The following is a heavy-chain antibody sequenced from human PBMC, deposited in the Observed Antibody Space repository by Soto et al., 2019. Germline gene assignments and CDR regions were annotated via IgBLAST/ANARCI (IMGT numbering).Heavy chain of an antibody. CDR3: AKRGVVVAATPNYYGMDV. CDR2: ISGSGGST. Sequence: GGSLRPSCAASGFTFSSYAMSWVRQAPGKGLEWVSAISGSGGSTYYADSVKGRFTISRDNSKNTLYLQMNSLRAEDTAVYYCAKRGVVVAATPNYYGMDVWGQGTTVTVSS. CDR1: GFTFSSYA. J-gene: IGHJ6*02. D-gene: IGHD2-15*01. V-gene: IGHV3-23*01.